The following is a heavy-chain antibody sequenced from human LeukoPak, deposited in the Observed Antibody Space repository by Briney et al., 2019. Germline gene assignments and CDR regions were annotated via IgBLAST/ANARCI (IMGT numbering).Heavy chain of an antibody. CDR3: ARVGNYDFWRGNYFDY. J-gene: IGHJ4*02. Sequence: GGSLRLSCAASGFTVSSNSMSWVRQAPGKGLEWVSVIYSGFNTYYADSVKGRFTISRDDSKNTLYLQMNSLRAEDTAVYYCARVGNYDFWRGNYFDYWGQGTLVTVSS. CDR1: GFTVSSNS. CDR2: IYSGFNT. V-gene: IGHV3-53*01. D-gene: IGHD3-3*01.